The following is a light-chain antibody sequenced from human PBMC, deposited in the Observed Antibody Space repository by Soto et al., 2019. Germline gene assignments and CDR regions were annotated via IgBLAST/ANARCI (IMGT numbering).Light chain of an antibody. Sequence: DIVMTQSPDSLAVSLGERATINCKSSQSVLYSSNNKNYLAWYQQKPGQTPKMLIYWASTRESGVPDRFSGSGSGTDFTLTISRLQAEDVEVYYCQQYYSSPPTFGGGTKVDIK. J-gene: IGKJ4*01. CDR2: WAS. CDR3: QQYYSSPPT. V-gene: IGKV4-1*01. CDR1: QSVLYSSNNKNY.